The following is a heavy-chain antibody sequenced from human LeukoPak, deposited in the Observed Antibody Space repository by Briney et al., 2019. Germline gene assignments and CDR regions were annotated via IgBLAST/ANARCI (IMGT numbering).Heavy chain of an antibody. V-gene: IGHV1-18*04. CDR3: AREEYDILTGYYGSVY. J-gene: IGHJ4*02. D-gene: IGHD3-9*01. CDR1: GYTFTSYG. CDR2: ISANNGYT. Sequence: ASVKVSCKASGYTFTSYGISWVRQAPGQGLEWMGWISANNGYTNYAQKLQGRVTMTTDTSTTTAYMELTSLTSDDTAVYYCAREEYDILTGYYGSVYWGQGTLVTVSS.